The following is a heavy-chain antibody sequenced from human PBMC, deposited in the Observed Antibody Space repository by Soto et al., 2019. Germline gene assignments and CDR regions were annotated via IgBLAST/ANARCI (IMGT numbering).Heavy chain of an antibody. CDR2: IYPGDSEI. V-gene: IGHV5-51*01. CDR1: GYSFTTDL. Sequence: GEALKISYQASGYSFTTDLSAWLRQTPGRGLEWMGIIYPGDSEINYSPSFDGKVTFSVDKSKSTAYLQWIAMKTSDTGMYFCVRSQAGNPLAPFDFWGQGSLVIVSS. J-gene: IGHJ4*02. D-gene: IGHD3-3*01. CDR3: VRSQAGNPLAPFDF.